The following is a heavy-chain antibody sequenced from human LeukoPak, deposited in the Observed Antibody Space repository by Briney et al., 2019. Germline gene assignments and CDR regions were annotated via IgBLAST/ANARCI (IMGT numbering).Heavy chain of an antibody. CDR3: ARDTHCFDY. V-gene: IGHV1-2*02. Sequence: ASVKVSCKASGYTFTGYYMHWVRQAPGQGLEWMGWINPNSGGTNYAQKFQGRVTMTRDTSISTAYMELSRLTSDDTAIYYCARDTHCFDYWGQGTLATVSS. J-gene: IGHJ4*02. CDR1: GYTFTGYY. CDR2: INPNSGGT.